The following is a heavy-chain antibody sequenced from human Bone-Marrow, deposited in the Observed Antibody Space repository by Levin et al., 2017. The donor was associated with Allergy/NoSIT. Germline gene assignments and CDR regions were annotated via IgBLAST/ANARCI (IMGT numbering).Heavy chain of an antibody. CDR2: IYWDDDE. CDR1: GFSLTTSGVG. V-gene: IGHV2-5*02. D-gene: IGHD3-10*02. Sequence: ESGPTLVKPTQTLTLTCTFSGFSLTTSGVGVGWIRQPPGKALEWLALIYWDDDEHYNPSLKSRLTITKDTSKNLVVLTMTNMDPVDTGTYYCAHSSLFRVGRAFDIWGQGTMVTVAS. J-gene: IGHJ3*02. CDR3: AHSSLFRVGRAFDI.